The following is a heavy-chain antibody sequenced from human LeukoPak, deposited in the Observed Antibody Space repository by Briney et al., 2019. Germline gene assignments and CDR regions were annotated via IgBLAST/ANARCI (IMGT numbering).Heavy chain of an antibody. V-gene: IGHV4-59*01. CDR2: IYYSGST. D-gene: IGHD5-18*01. Sequence: SETLSLTCTVSGGSISSYYWSWIRQPPGKGLEWIGYIYYSGSTNYNPSLKSRVTISEDTSKNQFSLKLSSVTAADTAVYYCARDLVTGNDAFDIWGQGTMVTVSS. CDR3: ARDLVTGNDAFDI. J-gene: IGHJ3*02. CDR1: GGSISSYY.